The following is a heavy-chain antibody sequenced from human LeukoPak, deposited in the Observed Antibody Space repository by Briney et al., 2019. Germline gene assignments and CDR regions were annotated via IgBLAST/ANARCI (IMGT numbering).Heavy chain of an antibody. CDR2: IYYSGSI. Sequence: SETLSLTCTVSGGSISSSSYYWGWIRQPPGKGLEWIGSIYYSGSIYYNPSLKSRVTISVDTSKNQFSLKLSSATAADTAVYYCARHYYDFWSAPPRWFDPWGQGTLVTVSS. D-gene: IGHD3-3*01. J-gene: IGHJ5*02. CDR1: GGSISSSSYY. CDR3: ARHYYDFWSAPPRWFDP. V-gene: IGHV4-39*01.